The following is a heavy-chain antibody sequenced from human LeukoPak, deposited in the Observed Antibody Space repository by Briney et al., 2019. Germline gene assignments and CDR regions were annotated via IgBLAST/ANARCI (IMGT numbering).Heavy chain of an antibody. J-gene: IGHJ3*02. V-gene: IGHV3-73*01. CDR1: GFTFSGSA. CDR3: TLPAAAGLLDAFDI. Sequence: GGSLKLPCAASGFTFSGSAMHWVRQASGKGLEWVGRIRSKANSYATAYAASVKGRFTISRDDSKNTAYLQMNSLKTEDTAVYYCTLPAAAGLLDAFDIWGQGTMVTVSS. D-gene: IGHD6-13*01. CDR2: IRSKANSYAT.